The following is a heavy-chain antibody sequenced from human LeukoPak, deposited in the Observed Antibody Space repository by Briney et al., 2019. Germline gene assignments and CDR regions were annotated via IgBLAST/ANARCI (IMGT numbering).Heavy chain of an antibody. Sequence: ASVKVSCKASGYTFTSYGFSWVRQAPGQGLEYMGWISAYNGNTNYAQKLQGRVTRTTATSTSTAFMELRSLRSDDTAVYYCARARGGSSRYYYYCMDVWGKGTTVTISS. CDR1: GYTFTSYG. D-gene: IGHD1-26*01. V-gene: IGHV1-18*01. CDR3: ARARGGSSRYYYYCMDV. J-gene: IGHJ6*03. CDR2: ISAYNGNT.